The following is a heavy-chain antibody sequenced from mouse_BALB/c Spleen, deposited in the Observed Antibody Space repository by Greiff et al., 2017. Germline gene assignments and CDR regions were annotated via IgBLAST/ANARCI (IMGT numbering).Heavy chain of an antibody. D-gene: IGHD2-1*01. CDR1: GFSLTSYG. Sequence: VKVVESGPGLVAPSQSLSITCTVSGFSLTSYGVHWVRQPPGKGLEWLGVIWAGGSTNYNSALMSRLSISKDNSKSQVFLKMNSLQTDDTAMYYCARDEGYGNYAYWGQGTLVTVSA. CDR3: ARDEGYGNYAY. CDR2: IWAGGST. V-gene: IGHV2-9*02. J-gene: IGHJ3*01.